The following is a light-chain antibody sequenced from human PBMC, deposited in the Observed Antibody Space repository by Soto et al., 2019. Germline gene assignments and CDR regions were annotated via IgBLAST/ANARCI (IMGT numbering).Light chain of an antibody. CDR1: QSVSHW. J-gene: IGKJ2*01. V-gene: IGKV1-5*01. CDR2: DAS. Sequence: DIQMTQSPSTLSASVGDRVTITCRASQSVSHWLAWYQQKPGKAPKALIYDASTLETGVPSRFSGSGSGTDFTLTLSSLQPDDFAPYYCQQYNSYQYTFGQGTKLEIK. CDR3: QQYNSYQYT.